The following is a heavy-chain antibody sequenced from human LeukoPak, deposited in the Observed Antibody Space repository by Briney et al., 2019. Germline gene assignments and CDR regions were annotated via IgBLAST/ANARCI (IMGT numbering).Heavy chain of an antibody. Sequence: SETLSLTCTVSGGSISSSSYYWGWIRQPPGKGLEWIGSTYYSGSTYYNPSLKSRVTISVDTSKNQFSLKLSSVTAADTAVYFCARNYYDTKKPWDWGQGTLVTVSS. CDR3: ARNYYDTKKPWD. V-gene: IGHV4-39*01. J-gene: IGHJ4*02. D-gene: IGHD3-22*01. CDR2: TYYSGST. CDR1: GGSISSSSYY.